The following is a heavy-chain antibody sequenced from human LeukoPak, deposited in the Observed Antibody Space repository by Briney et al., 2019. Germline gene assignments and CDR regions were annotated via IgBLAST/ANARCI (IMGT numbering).Heavy chain of an antibody. J-gene: IGHJ4*02. CDR3: ARAPYDFWSGYSSHFDY. CDR1: GFTFSSYW. V-gene: IGHV3-7*01. Sequence: GGSLRLSCAASGFTFSSYWMSWVRQAPGKGLEWVANIKPDGSEKYYVDSVEGRFTISRDNAENSLYLQMNSLRAEDTAVYYCARAPYDFWSGYSSHFDYWGQGTLVTVSS. D-gene: IGHD3-3*01. CDR2: IKPDGSEK.